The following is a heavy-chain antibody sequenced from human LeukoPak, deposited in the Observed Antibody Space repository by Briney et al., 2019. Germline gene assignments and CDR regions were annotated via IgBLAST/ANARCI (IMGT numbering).Heavy chain of an antibody. V-gene: IGHV4-39*01. CDR2: IYYSGST. D-gene: IGHD2-15*01. J-gene: IGHJ4*02. CDR1: GGSISSSSYY. Sequence: SETLSLTCTVSGGSISSSSYYWGWIRQPPGKGLEWIGSIYYSGSTYYNPSLESRVTISVDTSKNQFSLKLSSVTAADTAVYYCARLLDCSGGSCYSAGGYWGQGTLVTVSS. CDR3: ARLLDCSGGSCYSAGGY.